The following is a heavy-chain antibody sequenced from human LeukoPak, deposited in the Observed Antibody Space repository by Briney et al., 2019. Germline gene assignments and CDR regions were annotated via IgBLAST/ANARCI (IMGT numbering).Heavy chain of an antibody. CDR2: IYYSGST. D-gene: IGHD3-22*01. J-gene: IGHJ4*02. CDR3: ARDGTYYYDSSGYSTVDY. CDR1: GGSISSSSYY. Sequence: SETLSLTCTVSGGSISSSSYYWGWIRQPPGKGLEWIGSIYYSGSTYYNPSLKSRVTISVDTSKNQFSLKLSSVTAADTAVYYCARDGTYYYDSSGYSTVDYWGQGTLVTVSS. V-gene: IGHV4-39*07.